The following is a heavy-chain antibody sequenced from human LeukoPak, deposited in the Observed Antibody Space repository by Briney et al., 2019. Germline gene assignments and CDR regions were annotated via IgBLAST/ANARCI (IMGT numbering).Heavy chain of an antibody. J-gene: IGHJ4*02. CDR2: IIPIFGTA. Sequence: SVKVSCKASGGTFSSYAISWVRQAPGQGLEWMGGIIPIFGTANYAQKLQGRVTMTTDTSTSTAYMELRSLRSDDTAVYYCARDSRIQLWGGRGYYFDYWGQGTLVTVSS. D-gene: IGHD5-18*01. CDR3: ARDSRIQLWGGRGYYFDY. V-gene: IGHV1-69*05. CDR1: GGTFSSYA.